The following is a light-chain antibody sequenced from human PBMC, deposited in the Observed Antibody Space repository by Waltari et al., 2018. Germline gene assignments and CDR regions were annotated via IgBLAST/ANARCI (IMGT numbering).Light chain of an antibody. V-gene: IGLV6-57*04. CDR3: QSYDSSARV. Sequence: NFMLTQPHSVSESPGKTVPISCTRSNHRISGNSVQWFQQRPGSAPTTVIYEDNQRPSGVPDRFSGSIDSSSNSASLTISGLKTEDEADYYCQSYDSSARVFGGGTKLTVL. CDR1: NHRISGNS. J-gene: IGLJ2*01. CDR2: EDN.